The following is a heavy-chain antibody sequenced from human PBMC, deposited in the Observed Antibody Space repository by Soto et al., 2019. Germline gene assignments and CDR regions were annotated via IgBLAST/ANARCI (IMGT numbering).Heavy chain of an antibody. Sequence: SETLSLTCTVYGGSFSGYYWSWIRQPPGKGLEWIGEINHSGNTNYNPSLKSRITISVDTSKNQFSLKLSSVTAADTAVYYCARGTNDYWGQGTLVTVSS. CDR3: ARGTNDY. D-gene: IGHD1-1*01. CDR1: GGSFSGYY. V-gene: IGHV4-34*01. CDR2: INHSGNT. J-gene: IGHJ4*02.